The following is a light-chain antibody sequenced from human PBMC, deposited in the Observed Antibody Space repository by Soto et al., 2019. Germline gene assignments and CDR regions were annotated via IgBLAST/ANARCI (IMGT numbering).Light chain of an antibody. CDR2: AAS. V-gene: IGKV1-27*01. J-gene: IGKJ1*01. CDR1: QVISNY. CDR3: QNYNSAPWT. Sequence: DVQMTQSPSSLSASVGDRVTITCRASQVISNYLAWYQQKPGKVPKLLIYAASTLQSGVPFRFGGSGSGTDFTLTISSLQPEDVATYYCQNYNSAPWTFGQGTKVEIK.